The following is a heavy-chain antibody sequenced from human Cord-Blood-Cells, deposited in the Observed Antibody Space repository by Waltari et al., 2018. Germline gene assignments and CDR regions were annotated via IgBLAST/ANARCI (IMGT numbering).Heavy chain of an antibody. V-gene: IGHV3-30*04. Sequence: QVQLVESGGGVVQPGRSLRLSCAASGFTFSSYAMHWVRQAPGKGLEWVAVISYDGSNKYYADSVKGRFTISRDNSKNTLYLQMNSLRAEDMAVYYCARDPRSSSWYYYYYGMDVWGQGTTVTVSS. CDR1: GFTFSSYA. D-gene: IGHD6-13*01. CDR3: ARDPRSSSWYYYYYGMDV. CDR2: ISYDGSNK. J-gene: IGHJ6*02.